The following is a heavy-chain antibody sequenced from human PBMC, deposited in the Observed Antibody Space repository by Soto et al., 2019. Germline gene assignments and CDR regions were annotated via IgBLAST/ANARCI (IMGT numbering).Heavy chain of an antibody. CDR1: GFTFSSYS. Sequence: EVQLVESGGGLVKPGGSLRLSCAASGFTFSSYSMNWVRQAPGKGLEWVSSISSSSSYIYYADSVKGRFTISRDNAKNSLYLQMNSRRAEDTAVDYCARDQGGDGDREYYQHWGQGTQGTGAS. D-gene: IGHD3-10*01. J-gene: IGHJ1*01. CDR3: ARDQGGDGDREYYQH. V-gene: IGHV3-21*01. CDR2: ISSSSSYI.